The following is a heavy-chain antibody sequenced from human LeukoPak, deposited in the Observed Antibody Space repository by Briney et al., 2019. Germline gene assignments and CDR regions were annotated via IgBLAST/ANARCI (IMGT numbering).Heavy chain of an antibody. CDR1: GGTFSSYA. CDR2: IIPILGIA. CDR3: ASKGTAMATRYYFDY. V-gene: IGHV1-69*04. J-gene: IGHJ4*02. D-gene: IGHD5-18*01. Sequence: GASVKVSCKASGGTFSSYAISWVRQAPGQGLEWMGRIIPILGIANYAQKFQGRVTITTDESTSTAYMELSSLRSEDTAVYYCASKGTAMATRYYFDYWGQGTLVTVSS.